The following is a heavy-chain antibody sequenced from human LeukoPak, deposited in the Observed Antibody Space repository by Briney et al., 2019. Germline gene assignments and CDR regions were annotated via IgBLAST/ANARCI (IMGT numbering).Heavy chain of an antibody. Sequence: GGSLGLSCAASGFTFSSHAMCWVRQAPGKGLEWVSSIDISGGSTYYADSVQGRFTISRDNSKNTLYLEMNSLRAEDTALYYCANEVRPNDYWGQGTLVTVSS. CDR2: IDISGGST. J-gene: IGHJ4*02. CDR3: ANEVRPNDY. D-gene: IGHD1-1*01. V-gene: IGHV3-23*01. CDR1: GFTFSSHA.